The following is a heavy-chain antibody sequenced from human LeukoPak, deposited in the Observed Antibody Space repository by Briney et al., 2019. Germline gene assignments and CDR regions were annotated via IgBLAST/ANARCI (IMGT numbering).Heavy chain of an antibody. CDR3: ARGHFEMRDTISWFDP. V-gene: IGHV4-59*01. D-gene: IGHD5-24*01. CDR1: GGSISSYY. Sequence: SETLSLTCTVSGGSISSYYWSWIRQPPGKGLGWIGYIYYSGSTNYNPSLKSRVTISVDTSKNQFSLKLSSVTAADTAVYYCARGHFEMRDTISWFDPWGQGTLVTVSS. CDR2: IYYSGST. J-gene: IGHJ5*02.